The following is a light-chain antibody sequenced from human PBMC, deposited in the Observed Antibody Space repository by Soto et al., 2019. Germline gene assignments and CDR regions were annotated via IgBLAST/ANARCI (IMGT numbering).Light chain of an antibody. CDR3: GTRDSSRIGYV. CDR1: NSNIGNNY. J-gene: IGLJ1*01. Sequence: QSVLTQPPSVSAAPGQRVTISCSGSNSNIGNNYVSWYQQLPGTAPKLLIYDNNKRPSGIPDRFSGSKSGTSATLDITGLQTGEEADYYCGTRDSSRIGYVFGTGTKVTV. V-gene: IGLV1-51*01. CDR2: DNN.